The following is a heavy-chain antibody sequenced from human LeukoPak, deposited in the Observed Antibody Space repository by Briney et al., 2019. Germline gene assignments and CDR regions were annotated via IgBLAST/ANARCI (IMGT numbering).Heavy chain of an antibody. D-gene: IGHD1-26*01. Sequence: HPGGSLRLSCAASGFTFISYAMSWVLQAPGKGLEWVSAISGSGGSTYYADSVKGRFTISRDTSKNTPYLQMNSLRAEDTAVYYCAKDMREPGYYDYYMAVGGKGTTLTVSS. J-gene: IGHJ6*03. CDR3: AKDMREPGYYDYYMAV. V-gene: IGHV3-23*01. CDR1: GFTFISYA. CDR2: ISGSGGST.